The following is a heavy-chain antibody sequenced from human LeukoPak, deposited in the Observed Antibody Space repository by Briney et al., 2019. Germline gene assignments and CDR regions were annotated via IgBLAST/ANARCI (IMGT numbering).Heavy chain of an antibody. CDR1: GGSFSGYY. J-gene: IGHJ4*02. CDR3: ARGRATMVRGVSRPFDY. V-gene: IGHV4-34*01. CDR2: INHSGST. D-gene: IGHD3-10*01. Sequence: SETLSLTCAVYGGSFSGYYWSWIRQPPGKGLEWIGEINHSGSTNYNLSLKSRVTISVDTSKNQFSLKLSSVTAADTAVYYCARGRATMVRGVSRPFDYWGQGTLVTVSS.